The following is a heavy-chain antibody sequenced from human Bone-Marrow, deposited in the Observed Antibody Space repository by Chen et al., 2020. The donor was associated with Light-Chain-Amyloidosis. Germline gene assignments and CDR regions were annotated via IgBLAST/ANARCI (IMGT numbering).Heavy chain of an antibody. CDR2: ISASGGST. D-gene: IGHD3-9*01. V-gene: IGHV3-23*01. CDR1: GFTFSNYA. CDR3: AKQATPFYDTLTGYYTDY. Sequence: EVQLLESGGGLVQPGGSLRLSCAASGFTFSNYAMRWVRQAPGKGLEWVSIISASGGSTYYADSVKGRFTISRDNSKNMLFLQVNGLRAEDTAVYYCAKQATPFYDTLTGYYTDYWGQGTLVTVSS. J-gene: IGHJ4*02.